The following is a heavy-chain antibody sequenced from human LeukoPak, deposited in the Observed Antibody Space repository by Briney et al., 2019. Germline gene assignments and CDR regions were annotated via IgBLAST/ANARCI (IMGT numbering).Heavy chain of an antibody. D-gene: IGHD3-10*01. CDR2: ISSSSSYI. J-gene: IGHJ3*02. CDR3: ARDSYWLGGSIGAFDI. V-gene: IGHV3-21*06. CDR1: GFSFTTST. Sequence: PGGSLRLSCAASGFSFTTSTMNWVRQAPGKGLEWVSSISSSSSYIYHADSVKGRFTISRDNAKNSLSLQMNSLRAEDTAIYYCARDSYWLGGSIGAFDIWGQGTMVTVSS.